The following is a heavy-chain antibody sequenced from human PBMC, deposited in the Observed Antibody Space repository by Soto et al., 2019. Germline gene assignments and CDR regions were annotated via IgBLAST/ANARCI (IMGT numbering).Heavy chain of an antibody. CDR3: ARGSGTSGYYYYYGMDV. D-gene: IGHD7-27*01. V-gene: IGHV3-21*01. Sequence: EVQLVESGGGLVKPGGSLRLSCAASGFTFSSYSMNWVRQAPGKGLEWVSSISSSSSYIYYADSVKGRFTISRDNATNSLYLRVNSLGAEDTAVYYCARGSGTSGYYYYYGMDVWGQGTTVTVSS. J-gene: IGHJ6*02. CDR1: GFTFSSYS. CDR2: ISSSSSYI.